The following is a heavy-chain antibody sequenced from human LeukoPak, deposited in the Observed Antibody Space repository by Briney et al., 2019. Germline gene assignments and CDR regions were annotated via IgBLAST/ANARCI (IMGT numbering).Heavy chain of an antibody. CDR2: ISSSSSYI. Sequence: GGSLRLSCAASGFTFSSYSMNWVRQAPGKGLEWVSSISSSSSYIYYADSVKGRSTISRDNAKNSLYLQMNSLRAEDTAVYYCARDRQQQLVRAPFDYWGQGTLVTVSS. V-gene: IGHV3-21*01. CDR1: GFTFSSYS. CDR3: ARDRQQQLVRAPFDY. J-gene: IGHJ4*02. D-gene: IGHD6-13*01.